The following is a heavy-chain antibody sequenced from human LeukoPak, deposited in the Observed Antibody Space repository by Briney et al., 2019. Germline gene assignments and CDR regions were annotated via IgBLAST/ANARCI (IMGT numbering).Heavy chain of an antibody. CDR1: GFTFSSYG. Sequence: GGSLRLSCAASGFTFSSYGMSWVRQAPGKGLEWVSAISGSGGSTYYADSVKGRFTISRDNAKNSLYLQMNSLRAEDTAVYYCARDAMTTVTTEWFDPWGQGTLVTVSS. V-gene: IGHV3-23*01. J-gene: IGHJ5*02. CDR2: ISGSGGST. D-gene: IGHD4-17*01. CDR3: ARDAMTTVTTEWFDP.